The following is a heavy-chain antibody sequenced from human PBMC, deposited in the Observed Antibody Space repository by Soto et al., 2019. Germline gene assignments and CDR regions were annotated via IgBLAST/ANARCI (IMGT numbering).Heavy chain of an antibody. CDR1: AGSFSGYY. Sequence: PSETLSLTYAVYAGSFSGYYWSWIRQPPGKGLEWIGEINHSGSTNYNPSLKSRVTISVDTSKNQFSLKLSSVTAADTAVYYCAVSGPRLLIFDYWGQGTLVTVSS. CDR2: INHSGST. CDR3: AVSGPRLLIFDY. V-gene: IGHV4-34*01. J-gene: IGHJ4*02. D-gene: IGHD2-15*01.